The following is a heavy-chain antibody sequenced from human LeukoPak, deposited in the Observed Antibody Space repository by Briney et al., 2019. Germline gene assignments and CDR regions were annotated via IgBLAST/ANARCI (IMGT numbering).Heavy chain of an antibody. D-gene: IGHD3-22*01. CDR3: ARGGTLYYDSRGFRTLFDS. J-gene: IGHJ4*02. CDR2: INHSGST. V-gene: IGHV4-34*01. CDR1: GGSFSGYY. Sequence: SETLSLTCAVYGGSFSGYYWSWIRQPPGKGLEWIGEINHSGSTNYNPSLKSRVTISVDTSKNQFSLKLSSVTAADTAVYYCARGGTLYYDSRGFRTLFDSWGQGALVTASS.